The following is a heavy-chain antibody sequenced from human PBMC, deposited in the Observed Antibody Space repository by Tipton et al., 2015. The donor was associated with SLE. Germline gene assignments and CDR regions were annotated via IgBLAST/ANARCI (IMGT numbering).Heavy chain of an antibody. CDR2: INPNSGGT. V-gene: IGHV1-2*06. D-gene: IGHD3-16*02. J-gene: IGHJ1*01. CDR3: TRATHLGGLSCNS. CDR1: GYTFTGYY. Sequence: QSGPEVKKPGASVKVSCKASGYTFTGYYMHWVRQAPGQGLEWMGRINPNSGGTNYAQKFQGRVTMTRDTSISTAYMELSRLRSDDTAVYYCTRATHLGGLSCNSWGQGTLVTVSS.